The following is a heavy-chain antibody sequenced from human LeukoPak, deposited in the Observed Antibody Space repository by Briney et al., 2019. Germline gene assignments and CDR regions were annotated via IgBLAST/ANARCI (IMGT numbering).Heavy chain of an antibody. J-gene: IGHJ4*02. CDR1: GFIFSNYA. V-gene: IGHV3-23*01. CDR2: ISGSGIST. Sequence: PGGSLRLPCAAWGFIFSNYAMSWVRQAPGQGLEWVSAISGSGISTYYADSVKGRFTISRDNSKNTLYLQMSSLRAEDTAVYYRGKDHNVAAAGIPYDYWGQGTLVTVSS. D-gene: IGHD6-13*01. CDR3: GKDHNVAAAGIPYDY.